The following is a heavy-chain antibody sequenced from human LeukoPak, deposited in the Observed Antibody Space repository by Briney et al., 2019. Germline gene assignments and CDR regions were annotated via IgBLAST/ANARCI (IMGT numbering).Heavy chain of an antibody. CDR3: ARGNYDFWSGYPPYFDY. CDR1: GYTFTGYY. CDR2: INPNSGGT. D-gene: IGHD3-3*01. V-gene: IGHV1-2*02. J-gene: IGHJ4*02. Sequence: ASVKVSCKACGYTFTGYYMHWVRQAPGQGLEWMGWINPNSGGTNYAQKFQGRVTMTRDTSISTAYMELSRLRSDDTAVYYCARGNYDFWSGYPPYFDYWGQGTLVTVSS.